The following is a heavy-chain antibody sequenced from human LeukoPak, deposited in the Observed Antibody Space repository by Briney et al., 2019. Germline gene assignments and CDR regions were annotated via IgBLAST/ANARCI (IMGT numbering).Heavy chain of an antibody. CDR2: INPSGGST. Sequence: ASVKVSCKASGYTFTSYYMHWVRQAPGQGLEWMGIINPSGGSTSYAQKFQGRVTMTRDTSTSTVYMELSSLRSEDTAVYYCARVGDGYGDYVGVLDYWGQGTLVTVSS. D-gene: IGHD4-17*01. CDR3: ARVGDGYGDYVGVLDY. J-gene: IGHJ4*02. CDR1: GYTFTSYY. V-gene: IGHV1-46*01.